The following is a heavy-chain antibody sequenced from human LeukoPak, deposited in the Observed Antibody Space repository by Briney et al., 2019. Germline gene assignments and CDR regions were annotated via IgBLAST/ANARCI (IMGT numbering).Heavy chain of an antibody. Sequence: ASVKVYCKASGYSFSSYYMHLVRQAPGQGLEWMGIINPSGGSTTYAQKFRDRVTMTRDTSTTTVYMELSSLKSEDTAVYYCARWTGTTGLDYWGQGTLVTVSS. V-gene: IGHV1-46*01. CDR2: INPSGGST. J-gene: IGHJ4*02. CDR1: GYSFSSYY. D-gene: IGHD1-1*01. CDR3: ARWTGTTGLDY.